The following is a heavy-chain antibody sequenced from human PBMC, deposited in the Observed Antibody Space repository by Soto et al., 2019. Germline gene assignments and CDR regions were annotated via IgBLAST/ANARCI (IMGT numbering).Heavy chain of an antibody. J-gene: IGHJ3*02. CDR2: INPNSGGT. D-gene: IGHD4-17*01. CDR1: GYTFTGYY. CDR3: ARDRDYGDDGGAFDI. V-gene: IGHV1-2*04. Sequence: ASVKVSCKASGYTFTGYYMHWVRQAPGQGLEWMGWINPNSGGTNYAQKFQGWVTMTRDTSISTAYMELSRLRSDDTAVYYCARDRDYGDDGGAFDIWGQGTMVTVSS.